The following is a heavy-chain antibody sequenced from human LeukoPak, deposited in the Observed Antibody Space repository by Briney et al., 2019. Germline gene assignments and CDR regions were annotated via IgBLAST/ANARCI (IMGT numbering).Heavy chain of an antibody. CDR2: IRYDGSNK. Sequence: PGGSLRLSCAASGFTFSSYGMHWVRQAPGKGLEWVAFIRYDGSNKYYADSVKGRFTISRDNSKNTLYLQMDSLRAEDTAVYYCAKVYYGSGQRSGFDYWGQGTLVTVSS. CDR3: AKVYYGSGQRSGFDY. D-gene: IGHD3-10*01. CDR1: GFTFSSYG. V-gene: IGHV3-30*02. J-gene: IGHJ4*02.